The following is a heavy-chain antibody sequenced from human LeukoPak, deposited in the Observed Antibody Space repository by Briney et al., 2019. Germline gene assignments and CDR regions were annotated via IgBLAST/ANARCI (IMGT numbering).Heavy chain of an antibody. CDR2: IKQDGSEK. CDR3: ARDLMVRGLFWFDP. V-gene: IGHV3-7*01. D-gene: IGHD3-10*01. Sequence: GGSLRLSCAASGFTFSSYWMSWVRQAPGKGLEWVANIKQDGSEKYYVDSVKGRFTISRDEAKNSLYLQMNSLRAEDTAVYYCARDLMVRGLFWFDPWGQGTLVTVSS. J-gene: IGHJ5*02. CDR1: GFTFSSYW.